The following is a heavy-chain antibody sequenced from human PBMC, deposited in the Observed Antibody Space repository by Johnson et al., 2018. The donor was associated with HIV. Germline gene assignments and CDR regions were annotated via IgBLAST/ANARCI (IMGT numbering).Heavy chain of an antibody. CDR1: GFTFSSYW. CDR2: IQQDGSEK. V-gene: IGHV3-7*03. CDR3: ARDAVIRSGWYNVDAFDV. D-gene: IGHD6-19*01. Sequence: MQLVESGGGLVQPGGSLRLSCAASGFTFSSYWMSWVRQAPGKGLEWVAHIQQDGSEKYYVASVKGRFNISRDNAKNSLYLQMNSLRAEDTAVSYCARDAVIRSGWYNVDAFDVWGQGTMVTVSS. J-gene: IGHJ3*01.